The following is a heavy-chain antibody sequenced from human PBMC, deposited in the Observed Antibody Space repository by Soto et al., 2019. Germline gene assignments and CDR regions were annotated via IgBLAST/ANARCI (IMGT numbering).Heavy chain of an antibody. Sequence: QVQMQESGPGLVKPSQALSLTCTVSGGSISSGGYYWSWIRQHPGKGLEWIGYIYYSGSTYYNPSLKSRVTISVDTSKNQFSLKLSSVTAADTAVYYCARVAPYPPYWYFDLWGRGTLVTVSS. CDR1: GGSISSGGYY. CDR3: ARVAPYPPYWYFDL. CDR2: IYYSGST. D-gene: IGHD2-21*01. J-gene: IGHJ2*01. V-gene: IGHV4-31*03.